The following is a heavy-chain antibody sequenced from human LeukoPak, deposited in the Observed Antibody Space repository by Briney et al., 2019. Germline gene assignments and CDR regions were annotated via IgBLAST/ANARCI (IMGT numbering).Heavy chain of an antibody. CDR1: GFSFSGYG. D-gene: IGHD6-13*01. Sequence: GGSLRLSCAASGFSFSGYGMHWVRQAPGKGLEWVSVISYDGSNQDYGDSVKGRFTISRDNSKNTLYLQMTSLRAEDTAVYYCAKTAGTPGYYYYHYGMDVWGQGTTVTV. CDR3: AKTAGTPGYYYYHYGMDV. V-gene: IGHV3-30*18. J-gene: IGHJ6*02. CDR2: ISYDGSNQ.